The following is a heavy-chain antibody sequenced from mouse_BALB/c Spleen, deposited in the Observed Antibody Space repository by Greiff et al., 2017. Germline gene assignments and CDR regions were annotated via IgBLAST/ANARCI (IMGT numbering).Heavy chain of an antibody. Sequence: EVQLVESGPGLVKPSQSLSLTCSVTGYSITSGYYWNWIRQFPGNKLEWMGYISYDGSNNYNPSLKNRISITRDTSKNQFFLKLNSVTTEDTATYYCARDKLGFITTVVAGFDYWGQGTTLTVSS. CDR1: GYSITSGYY. J-gene: IGHJ2*01. V-gene: IGHV3-6*02. D-gene: IGHD1-1*01. CDR3: ARDKLGFITTVVAGFDY. CDR2: ISYDGSN.